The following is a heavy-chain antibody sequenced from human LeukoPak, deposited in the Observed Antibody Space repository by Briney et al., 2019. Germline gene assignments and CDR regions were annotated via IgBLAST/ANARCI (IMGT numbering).Heavy chain of an antibody. CDR3: AKDTGRGSGSYYRY. CDR1: GFTFSGCA. J-gene: IGHJ4*02. CDR2: ISGSGGST. D-gene: IGHD3-10*01. V-gene: IGHV3-23*01. Sequence: GGSLRLSCAASGFTFSGCAMSWVRQAPGKGLEWVSAISGSGGSTYYADSVKGRFTISRDNSKNTLYLQMNSLRAEDTAVYYCAKDTGRGSGSYYRYWGQGTLVTVSS.